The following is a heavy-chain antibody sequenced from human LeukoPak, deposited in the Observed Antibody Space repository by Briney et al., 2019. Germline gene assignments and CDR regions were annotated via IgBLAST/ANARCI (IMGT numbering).Heavy chain of an antibody. Sequence: GGSLRLSCAASGFTFSSYAMHWVRQAPGKGLEWVAVISYDGSNKYYADSVKGRFTISRDNSKNTLYLQMNSLRAEDTAVYYCARALRTYSNYDQYFDYWGQGTLVTVSS. CDR1: GFTFSSYA. CDR3: ARALRTYSNYDQYFDY. D-gene: IGHD4-11*01. CDR2: ISYDGSNK. V-gene: IGHV3-30*14. J-gene: IGHJ4*02.